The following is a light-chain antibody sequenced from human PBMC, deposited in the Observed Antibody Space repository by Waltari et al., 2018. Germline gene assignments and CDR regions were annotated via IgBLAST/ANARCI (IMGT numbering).Light chain of an antibody. V-gene: IGKV1-33*01. J-gene: IGKJ4*01. CDR3: QQYDNLPTLT. CDR1: QDISNY. CDR2: DAS. Sequence: DIQMTQSPSSLSASVGDRVTITCQASQDISNYLNWYQQKPGKAPKLRVYDASNLETVVPSRFSGSGSGTDFTFTISSLQPEDIATYYCQQYDNLPTLTFGGGTKVEIK.